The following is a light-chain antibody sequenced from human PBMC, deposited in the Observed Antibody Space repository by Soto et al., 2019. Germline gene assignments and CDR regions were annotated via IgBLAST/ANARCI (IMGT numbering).Light chain of an antibody. CDR3: QQYVSIPLT. J-gene: IGKJ4*01. CDR1: QSVGTY. CDR2: GAS. Sequence: EIVLTHSPGTLSFSPLDRATLXSRASQSVGTYLAWYQQKPGQAPRLLIYGASSRATGIPDRFSGSGSGTDFTLTISRLEPEDFAVYYCQQYVSIPLTFGGGTKVDIK. V-gene: IGKV3-20*01.